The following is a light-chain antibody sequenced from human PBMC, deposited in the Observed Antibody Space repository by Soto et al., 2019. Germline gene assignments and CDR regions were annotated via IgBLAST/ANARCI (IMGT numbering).Light chain of an antibody. CDR2: DAS. CDR3: QHRSNWLA. V-gene: IGKV3-11*01. J-gene: IGKJ4*01. Sequence: EIVLTQSPATLSLSPGEXATLSCRASQSVSNYLAWYQQRPGQAPRILIYDASNRATGIPARFSGSGSGTDFTLTITSLEPEDFAVYYCQHRSNWLAFGGGTKVDIK. CDR1: QSVSNY.